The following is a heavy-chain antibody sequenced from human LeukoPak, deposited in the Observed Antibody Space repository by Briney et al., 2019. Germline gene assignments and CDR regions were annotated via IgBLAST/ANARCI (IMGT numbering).Heavy chain of an antibody. Sequence: GASVKVSCKASGYTFTSYDINWVRQATGQGLEWMGWMNPNSGNTGYAQKFQGRVTMTRNTSISTAYMELSSLRSEDTAVYYCARARRIKYYYDSSGYYWTGAFDIWGQGTMVTVSS. CDR3: ARARRIKYYYDSSGYYWTGAFDI. CDR2: MNPNSGNT. J-gene: IGHJ3*02. V-gene: IGHV1-8*01. CDR1: GYTFTSYD. D-gene: IGHD3-22*01.